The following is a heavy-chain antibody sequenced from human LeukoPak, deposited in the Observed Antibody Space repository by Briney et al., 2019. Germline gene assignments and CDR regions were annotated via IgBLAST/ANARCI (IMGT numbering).Heavy chain of an antibody. CDR2: IRYDGSNK. CDR1: GFTFSSYA. CDR3: AKDFCSTSCYASDY. Sequence: GGSPRLSCAASGFTFSSYAMSWVRQAPGKGLEWVAFIRYDGSNKYYADSVKGRFTISRDNSKNTLYLQMNSLRAEDTAVYYCAKDFCSTSCYASDYWGQGTLVTVSS. V-gene: IGHV3-30*02. J-gene: IGHJ4*02. D-gene: IGHD2-2*01.